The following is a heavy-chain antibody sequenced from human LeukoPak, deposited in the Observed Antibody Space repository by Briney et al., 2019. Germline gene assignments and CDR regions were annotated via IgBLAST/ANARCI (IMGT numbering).Heavy chain of an antibody. Sequence: GGSLRLSCAASGFTFSSYGMHWVRQAPGKGLEWVAFIRYDGSNKYYADSVKGRFTISRDNSKNTLYLQMNSLRAEDTAVYYCAKVRAVRRNYGDWFDPWGQGTLVTVSS. J-gene: IGHJ5*02. V-gene: IGHV3-30*02. CDR1: GFTFSSYG. D-gene: IGHD4-17*01. CDR2: IRYDGSNK. CDR3: AKVRAVRRNYGDWFDP.